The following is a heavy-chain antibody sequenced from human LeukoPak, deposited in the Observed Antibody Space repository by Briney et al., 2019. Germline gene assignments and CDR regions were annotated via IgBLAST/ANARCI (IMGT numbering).Heavy chain of an antibody. J-gene: IGHJ4*02. CDR1: GFTFSTYA. Sequence: GGSLRPSCAASGFTFSTYAMNWVRQAPGKGLEWVSTISGSGTSTYYPDSVKGRFTISRDNSKNTLYLQMSSLRAEDTAVYYCAKEIGAAVYFDYWSQGTLVTVSS. D-gene: IGHD6-25*01. V-gene: IGHV3-23*01. CDR2: ISGSGTST. CDR3: AKEIGAAVYFDY.